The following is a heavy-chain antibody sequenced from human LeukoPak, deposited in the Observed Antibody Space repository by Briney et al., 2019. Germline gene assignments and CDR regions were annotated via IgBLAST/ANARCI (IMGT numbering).Heavy chain of an antibody. V-gene: IGHV1-3*01. CDR3: ARDPGSSWYTFDY. D-gene: IGHD6-13*01. J-gene: IGHJ4*02. Sequence: ASVKVSCKASGYTFTRNAMHWVRQAPGQRLEWMGWINPDNGDTKYSQKFQDRVTITRDTSATTVYMELSSLRSEDTTAYYCARDPGSSWYTFDYWGQGTLVTVSS. CDR2: INPDNGDT. CDR1: GYTFTRNA.